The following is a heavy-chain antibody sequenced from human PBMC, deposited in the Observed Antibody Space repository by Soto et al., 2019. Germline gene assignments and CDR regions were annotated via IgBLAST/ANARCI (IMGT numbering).Heavy chain of an antibody. CDR2: TYYRSKWYN. Sequence: SQTLSLTCAISGDSVSSNSAAWNWIRQSPSRGLEWLGRTYYRSKWYNDYAVSVKSRITINPDTSKNQFSLQLNSVTPEDTAVYHCARDQMDIDYYYYGMDVWGQGTTVTVSS. CDR3: ARDQMDIDYYYYGMDV. J-gene: IGHJ6*02. CDR1: GDSVSSNSAA. D-gene: IGHD5-12*01. V-gene: IGHV6-1*01.